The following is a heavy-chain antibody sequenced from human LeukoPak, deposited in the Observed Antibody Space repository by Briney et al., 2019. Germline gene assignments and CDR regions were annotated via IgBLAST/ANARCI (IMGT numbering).Heavy chain of an antibody. V-gene: IGHV3-33*01. CDR1: GLTFSSYG. CDR2: IWYDGSNK. CDR3: ATEEPNYGDYAGY. J-gene: IGHJ4*02. Sequence: GGSLRLSCAASGLTFSSYGMHWVRQAPGKGLEWVAVIWYDGSNKYYADSVKGRFTISRDNAKNTLYLQMNSLRAEDTAVYYCATEEPNYGDYAGYWGQGTLVTVSS. D-gene: IGHD4-17*01.